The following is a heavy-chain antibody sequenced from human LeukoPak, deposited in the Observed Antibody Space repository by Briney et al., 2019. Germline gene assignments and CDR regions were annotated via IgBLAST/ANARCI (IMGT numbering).Heavy chain of an antibody. CDR2: ISGSGSST. V-gene: IGHV3-23*01. D-gene: IGHD1-26*01. J-gene: IGHJ6*02. Sequence: GGSLRLSCAASGFNVNNAWMSWVRQAPGKGLEWVSAISGSGSSTYYADSVKGRFTISRDNSKNTLYLQMNSLRAEDTAVYYCAKDKGWGYSAYDCYGMDVWGQGTTVTVSS. CDR1: GFNVNNAW. CDR3: AKDKGWGYSAYDCYGMDV.